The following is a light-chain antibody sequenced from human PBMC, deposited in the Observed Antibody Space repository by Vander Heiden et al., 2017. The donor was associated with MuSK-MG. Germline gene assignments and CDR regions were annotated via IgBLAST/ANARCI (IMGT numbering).Light chain of an antibody. CDR3: QQSDSSLMYT. CDR2: AAS. J-gene: IGKJ2*01. CDR1: QSISNY. V-gene: IGKV1-39*01. Sequence: DIQMTQSPSSLSASVGDRVTITCRASQSISNYLNWYQHKPGKAPKLLIYAASSLQSGVPSRFGGSGSGTDFTLTISSLQPEDFATYYCQQSDSSLMYTFGQGTKLEIK.